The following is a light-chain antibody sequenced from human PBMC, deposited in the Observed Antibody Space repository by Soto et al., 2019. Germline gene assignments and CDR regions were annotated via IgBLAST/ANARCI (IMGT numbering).Light chain of an antibody. CDR3: QSYDSSLSVV. J-gene: IGLJ2*01. CDR1: SSNIGAGYD. CDR2: GNS. Sequence: QSVLTQPPSVSGAPGQRVTISCTGSSSNIGAGYDVHWYQQLPGTAPKLLIYGNSNRPSGVPDRFAGSKSGTSASLAITGLQDEDAADYYCQSYDSSLSVVFGGGTKVTVL. V-gene: IGLV1-40*01.